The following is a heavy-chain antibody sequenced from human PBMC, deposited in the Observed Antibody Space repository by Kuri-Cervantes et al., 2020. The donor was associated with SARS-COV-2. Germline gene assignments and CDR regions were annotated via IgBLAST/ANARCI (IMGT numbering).Heavy chain of an antibody. CDR2: IYYSGST. D-gene: IGHD1-14*01. CDR3: AREAGNWNHWYSDY. V-gene: IGHV4-59*11. J-gene: IGHJ4*02. Sequence: SETLSLTCTVSGGSISSHYWSWIRQPPGKGLEWIGYIYYSGSTNYNPSLKSRVTISVDTSKNQFSLKLSSVTAADTAVYYCAREAGNWNHWYSDYWGQGTLVTVSS. CDR1: GGSISSHY.